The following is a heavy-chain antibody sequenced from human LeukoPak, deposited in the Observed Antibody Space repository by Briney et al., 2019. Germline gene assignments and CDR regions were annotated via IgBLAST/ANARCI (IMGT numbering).Heavy chain of an antibody. D-gene: IGHD6-19*01. CDR2: IIPIFGTA. V-gene: IGHV1-69*13. Sequence: ASVKVSCKASGGTFSSYAISWVRQAPGQGLEWMGGIIPIFGTANYAQKFQGRVTITADESTSTAYMELSSLRSEDTAVYYCAREAVAGTRTPDYWGQGTLVTVSS. CDR1: GGTFSSYA. J-gene: IGHJ4*02. CDR3: AREAVAGTRTPDY.